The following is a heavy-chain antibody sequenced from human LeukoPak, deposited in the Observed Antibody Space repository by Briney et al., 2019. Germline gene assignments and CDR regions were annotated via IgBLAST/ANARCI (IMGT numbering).Heavy chain of an antibody. J-gene: IGHJ4*02. V-gene: IGHV3-66*01. CDR3: ARDLTTVTTDY. CDR2: IYSGGST. D-gene: IGHD4-17*01. Sequence: PGGSLRLSCAASGFTVSSNYMSWVRQAPGEGLEWVSVIYSGGSTYYADSVKGRFTISRDNSKNTLYLQMNSLRAEDTAVYYCARDLTTVTTDYWGQGTLVTVSS. CDR1: GFTVSSNY.